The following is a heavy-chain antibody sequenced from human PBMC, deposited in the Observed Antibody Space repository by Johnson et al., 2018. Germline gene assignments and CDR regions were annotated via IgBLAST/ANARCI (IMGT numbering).Heavy chain of an antibody. V-gene: IGHV3-23*04. CDR3: ARADYGDYVSVFAFDI. CDR1: GFTFSSYA. J-gene: IGHJ3*02. CDR2: ISGSGGST. Sequence: VQLVESGGGLVQPGGSLRLSCAASGFTFSSYAMSWVRQSPGKGLEWVSAISGSGGSTYYADSVKGRFTITRDNSKNTLYLQMNSLRAEDTAVYYCARADYGDYVSVFAFDIWGQGTMVTVCS. D-gene: IGHD4-17*01.